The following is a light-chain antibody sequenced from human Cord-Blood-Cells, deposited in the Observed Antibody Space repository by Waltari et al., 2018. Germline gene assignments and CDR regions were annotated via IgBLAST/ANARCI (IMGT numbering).Light chain of an antibody. J-gene: IGLJ1*01. CDR3: CSYAGSSTYV. V-gene: IGLV2-23*01. Sequence: QSALTQPASVSGSPGQSITIHFTGTSRDVGSSNLVSLYQQHPGKAPKLMIYEGSKRPSGVSNRFSGSKSGNTASLTISGLQAEDEADYYCCSYAGSSTYVFGTGTKVTVL. CDR2: EGS. CDR1: SRDVGSSNL.